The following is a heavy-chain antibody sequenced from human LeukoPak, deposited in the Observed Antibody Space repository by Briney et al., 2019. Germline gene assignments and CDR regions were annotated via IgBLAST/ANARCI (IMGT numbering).Heavy chain of an antibody. CDR2: ISGSGGST. CDR3: AKTSKPFTMVRELYHFDY. J-gene: IGHJ4*02. V-gene: IGHV3-23*01. D-gene: IGHD3-10*01. CDR1: GFTFSSYG. Sequence: GGSLRLSCAASGFTFSSYGMSWVRQAPGKGLEWVSAISGSGGSTYYADSVKGRFTISRDNSKNTLYLQMNSLRAEDTAVYYCAKTSKPFTMVRELYHFDYWGQGTLVTVSS.